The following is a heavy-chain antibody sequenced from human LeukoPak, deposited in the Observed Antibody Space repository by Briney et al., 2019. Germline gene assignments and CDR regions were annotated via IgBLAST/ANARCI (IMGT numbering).Heavy chain of an antibody. J-gene: IGHJ4*02. D-gene: IGHD2-21*02. CDR3: ARFAYCGGHCWYYFDY. Sequence: PSETLSLTCTVSGGSISSYYWSWIRQPPGKGLEWIGYIYSSGSTNYNPSLKSRITISVDTSKNQFSLKLNSVTAADTAVYYCARFAYCGGHCWYYFDYWGQGTLVPVSS. CDR2: IYSSGST. CDR1: GGSISSYY. V-gene: IGHV4-59*01.